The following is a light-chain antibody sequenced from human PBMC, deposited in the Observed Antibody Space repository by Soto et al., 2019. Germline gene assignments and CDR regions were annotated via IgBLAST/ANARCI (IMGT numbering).Light chain of an antibody. Sequence: DIQMTQSPSTLSASVGDRVTITCRASQILSNWLAWYQQKPGKAPKLLIYKASSLESGVPSRFSGSGSGTEFTLTISSLQPDDFATYYCQQYNNYSKAFGQGTKVGIK. CDR3: QQYNNYSKA. CDR2: KAS. J-gene: IGKJ2*01. V-gene: IGKV1-5*03. CDR1: QILSNW.